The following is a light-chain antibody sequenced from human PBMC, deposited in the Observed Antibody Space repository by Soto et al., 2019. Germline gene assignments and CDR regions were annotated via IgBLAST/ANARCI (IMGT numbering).Light chain of an antibody. CDR3: QPSYSTSWT. CDR2: AAS. CDR1: QSISSY. J-gene: IGKJ1*01. Sequence: DSQMTQSPSSLSASVGDRITITFRASQSISSYLNWYQQKPGKAPKLLIYAASSLQSGVPSRFSGSGYGTDFTLTISSLQPEDFATYYCQPSYSTSWTFGQGTKVDIK. V-gene: IGKV1-39*01.